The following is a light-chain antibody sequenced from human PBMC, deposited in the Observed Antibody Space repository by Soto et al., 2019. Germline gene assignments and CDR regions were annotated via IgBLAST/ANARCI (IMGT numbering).Light chain of an antibody. Sequence: QSVLTQPASVSGSPGQSITISCTGTSSDVGGYNYVSWYQQHPGKAPKLMIYAVSNRPSGFSNRFSGSKSGNTATLTISGLQAEEEADYYCCSYTVSGTYVFGTGTKAPS. CDR2: AVS. CDR1: SSDVGGYNY. CDR3: CSYTVSGTYV. V-gene: IGLV2-14*01. J-gene: IGLJ1*01.